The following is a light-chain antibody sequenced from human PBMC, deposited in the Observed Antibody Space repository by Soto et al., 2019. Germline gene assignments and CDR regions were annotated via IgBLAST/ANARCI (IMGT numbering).Light chain of an antibody. CDR1: QSISSW. J-gene: IGKJ1*01. V-gene: IGKV1-5*01. CDR2: GAS. CDR3: QQYQSYSRT. Sequence: DIQMTQSPSTLSASVVSRVTITCRASQSISSWLAWYQQKPGKAPKLLIYGASSLESGVPSRFSGSGSGTEFTLTISSLKPDDFATYYCQQYQSYSRTFGQGTKVDIK.